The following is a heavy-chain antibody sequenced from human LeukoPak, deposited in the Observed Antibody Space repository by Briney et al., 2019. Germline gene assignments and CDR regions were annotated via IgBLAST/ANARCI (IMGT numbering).Heavy chain of an antibody. CDR1: GLTSGIYA. CDR3: GKEVERHFDLRY. D-gene: IGHD2-15*01. V-gene: IGHV3-23*01. J-gene: IGHJ4*02. CDR2: FSGGGDS. Sequence: GGSLRLSCAASGLTSGIYAMSWVRQASGKGLEWVSAFSGGGDSFYADSVRGRFSIFADKSKNILYLQMNSLRVEDTAVYYCGKEVERHFDLRYWGQGTPVTVSS.